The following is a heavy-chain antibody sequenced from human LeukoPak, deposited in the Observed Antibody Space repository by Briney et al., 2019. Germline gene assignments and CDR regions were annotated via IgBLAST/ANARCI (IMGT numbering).Heavy chain of an antibody. CDR3: AREYRAAINWFDP. J-gene: IGHJ5*02. D-gene: IGHD6-13*01. CDR1: GFTFSLYW. Sequence: GGSLRLSCAASGFTFSLYWMTWVRQSPGKGLEWVSFISYDGSNKYYADSVKGRFTISRDNSKNTLYLQMNSLRAEDTAVYSCAREYRAAINWFDPWGQGTLVTVSS. CDR2: ISYDGSNK. V-gene: IGHV3-30*03.